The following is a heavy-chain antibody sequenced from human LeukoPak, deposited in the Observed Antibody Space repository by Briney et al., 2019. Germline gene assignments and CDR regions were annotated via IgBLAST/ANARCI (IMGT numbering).Heavy chain of an antibody. CDR3: AKDISSGYYTLFDY. Sequence: GGSLRLSCAASGFTFDDYAMHWVRQAPGKGLEWVSLISGDGGSIYYADSVKGRFTISRDNSKNSLYLQMNSLRTEDTALYYCAKDISSGYYTLFDYWGQGTLVTVSS. D-gene: IGHD3-22*01. V-gene: IGHV3-43*02. J-gene: IGHJ4*02. CDR2: ISGDGGSI. CDR1: GFTFDDYA.